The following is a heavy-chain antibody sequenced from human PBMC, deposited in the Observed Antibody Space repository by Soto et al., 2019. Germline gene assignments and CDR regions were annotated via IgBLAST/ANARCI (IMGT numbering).Heavy chain of an antibody. V-gene: IGHV3-23*01. CDR1: GFTFSSYA. Sequence: HPGGSLRLSCAASGFTFSSYAMSWVRQAPGKGLEWVSAISGSGGSTYYADSVKGRFTISRDNSKNTLYLQMNSLRAEDTAVYYGAKDDLYGDWHFDYWGQRTVVTVSS. CDR3: AKDDLYGDWHFDY. D-gene: IGHD4-17*01. CDR2: ISGSGGST. J-gene: IGHJ4*02.